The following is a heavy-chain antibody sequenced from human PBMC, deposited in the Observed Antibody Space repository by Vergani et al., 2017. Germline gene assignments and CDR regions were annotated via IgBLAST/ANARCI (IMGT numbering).Heavy chain of an antibody. V-gene: IGHV3-9*01. J-gene: IGHJ2*01. Sequence: EVQLVESGGGLVQPGRSLRLSCAASGFTFDDYAKHWVRQAPGKGLEWVSGISWNSGSIGYADSVKGRFTISRDNAKNSLYLQMNSLRAEDTALYYCAKDHYDFWSGYPNLSPFDLWGRGTLVTVSS. CDR3: AKDHYDFWSGYPNLSPFDL. CDR2: ISWNSGSI. D-gene: IGHD3-3*01. CDR1: GFTFDDYA.